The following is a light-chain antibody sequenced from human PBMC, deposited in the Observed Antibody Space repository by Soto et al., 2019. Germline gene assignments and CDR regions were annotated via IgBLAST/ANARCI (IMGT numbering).Light chain of an antibody. Sequence: DIQMTQFPSSLSASVGDRVTITCRASQSISSHLNWYQQRPGKAPKLLIYAASTLQSGVSSRFSGSGSGTDFTLTISSLQSEDFATYYCQQSDTTLFTFGPGTRVDI. CDR1: QSISSH. J-gene: IGKJ3*01. V-gene: IGKV1-39*01. CDR3: QQSDTTLFT. CDR2: AAS.